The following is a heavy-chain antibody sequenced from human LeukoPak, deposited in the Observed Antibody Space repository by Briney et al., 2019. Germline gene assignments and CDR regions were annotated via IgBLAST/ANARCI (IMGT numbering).Heavy chain of an antibody. CDR2: ISAYNGNT. V-gene: IGHV1-18*01. J-gene: IGHJ4*02. CDR3: ARGSSSSGPAVFNFDY. Sequence: ASVKVSCKASGYTFTSYGISWVRQAPGQGLEWMGWISAYNGNTNYAQKLQGRVTMTRDTSTSTVYMELSSLRSEDTAVYYCARGSSSSGPAVFNFDYWGQGTLVTVSS. CDR1: GYTFTSYG. D-gene: IGHD6-6*01.